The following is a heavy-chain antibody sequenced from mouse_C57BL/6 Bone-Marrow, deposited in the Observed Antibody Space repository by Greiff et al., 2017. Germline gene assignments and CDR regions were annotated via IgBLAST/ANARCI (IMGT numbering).Heavy chain of an antibody. V-gene: IGHV1-42*01. Sequence: EVQLQQSGPELVKPGASVKISCKASGYSFTGYYMNWVKQSPEKSLEWIGEINPSTGGTTYNQKFKAKATLTVDKSSSTAYMQLKSLTSEDSAVYYCANLDYWGQGTTLTVSP. CDR3: ANLDY. CDR2: INPSTGGT. J-gene: IGHJ2*01. CDR1: GYSFTGYY.